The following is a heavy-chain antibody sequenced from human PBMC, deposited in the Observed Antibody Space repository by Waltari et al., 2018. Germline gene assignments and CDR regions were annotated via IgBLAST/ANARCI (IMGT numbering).Heavy chain of an antibody. CDR3: ATYIGASVGTAAFDV. J-gene: IGHJ3*01. CDR1: GVSITSNRHY. D-gene: IGHD5-12*01. V-gene: IGHV4-39*01. Sequence: QLQLQESGPRLVKPSETLSLTCTVSGVSITSNRHYWAWIRQSPGQGLEWIGTVSYSGANYISPSLKSRVSVSRDTSKNQLSLILGSVTAADMAVYYCATYIGASVGTAAFDVWGQGTMVTVSS. CDR2: VSYSGAN.